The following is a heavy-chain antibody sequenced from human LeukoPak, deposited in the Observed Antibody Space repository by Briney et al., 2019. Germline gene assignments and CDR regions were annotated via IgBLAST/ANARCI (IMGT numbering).Heavy chain of an antibody. CDR3: ARVEFGEYSSYFDD. Sequence: GGSLRLSCAASGFTFSNYGMHWVRQAPGKGLEWVAVISYDGSNRYYADSVKGRFTISRDNSKNTLYLQMNSLRAEDTAVYYCARVEFGEYSSYFDDWGQGTLVTVSS. CDR1: GFTFSNYG. J-gene: IGHJ4*02. D-gene: IGHD3-10*01. V-gene: IGHV3-30*03. CDR2: ISYDGSNR.